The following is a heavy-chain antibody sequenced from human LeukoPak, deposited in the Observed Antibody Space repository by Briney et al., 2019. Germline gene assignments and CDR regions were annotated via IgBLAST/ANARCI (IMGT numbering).Heavy chain of an antibody. V-gene: IGHV5-51*01. CDR2: IYPGDSDT. J-gene: IGHJ4*02. CDR3: AKTYYYGSGSYHAPFDY. Sequence: GESLKISCKASSSTFTNYWIGWVRQMPGRGLEWMGIIYPGDSDTRYSPSFQGQVTISADKSVSTAYLQWSSLKASDTAMYYCAKTYYYGSGSYHAPFDYWGQGTLVTVSS. D-gene: IGHD3-10*01. CDR1: SSTFTNYW.